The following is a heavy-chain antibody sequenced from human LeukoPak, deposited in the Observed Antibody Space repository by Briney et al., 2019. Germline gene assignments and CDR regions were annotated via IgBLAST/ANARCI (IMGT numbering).Heavy chain of an antibody. J-gene: IGHJ4*02. CDR1: GYTFTDFG. D-gene: IGHD3-22*01. CDR2: ISAYNGNT. Sequence: ASVKVSCKASGYTFTDFGISWVRQAPGQGLEWMAWISAYNGNTKSAQRFQGRVTLTTDISMNIAYMELRSLRSDDTAVFYCTRDLGHFSDSSVFFAYWGQGTLVTVSS. V-gene: IGHV1-18*01. CDR3: TRDLGHFSDSSVFFAY.